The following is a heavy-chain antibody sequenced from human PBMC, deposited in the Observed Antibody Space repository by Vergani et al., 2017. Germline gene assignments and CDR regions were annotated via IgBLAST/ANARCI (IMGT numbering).Heavy chain of an antibody. J-gene: IGHJ6*02. V-gene: IGHV4-38-2*01. CDR2: IHHSGDT. CDR1: DSSIMTNPY. CDR3: ARHRGSGGFFPSSYVYGMDV. Sequence: QVQLQESGPGLVKPSETLTLTCDVSDSSIMTNPYWGWFRQSPGKGLEWIGCIHHSGDTHYNSSLKSRVSISIVSSSKFSLILTSVTAADTAIYYCARHRGSGGFFPSSYVYGMDVWGHGTTVTVSS. D-gene: IGHD3-10*01.